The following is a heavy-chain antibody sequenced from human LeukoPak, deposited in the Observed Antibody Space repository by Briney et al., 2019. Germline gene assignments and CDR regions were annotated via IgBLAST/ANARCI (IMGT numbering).Heavy chain of an antibody. D-gene: IGHD6-13*01. J-gene: IGHJ5*02. Sequence: ASVKVSCKASGYTFTSYDINWVRQATGQGLEWMGWMNPNSGNTGYAQKFQGRVTMTRNTSISTAYMELSSLRSEDTAVYYCARRIAAAGMGDWFDPWGQGTLVTVSS. CDR1: GYTFTSYD. CDR3: ARRIAAAGMGDWFDP. V-gene: IGHV1-8*01. CDR2: MNPNSGNT.